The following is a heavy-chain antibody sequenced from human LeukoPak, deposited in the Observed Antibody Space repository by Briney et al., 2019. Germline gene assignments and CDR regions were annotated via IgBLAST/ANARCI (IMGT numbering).Heavy chain of an antibody. CDR3: ARGGRIAAAGALDY. Sequence: SETLSLTCAVSGGSIRSGGYSWSWIRQPPGKGLEWIGYIYHSGSTYYNPSLKSRVTISVDRSKNQFSLKLSSVTAADTAVYYCARGGRIAAAGALDYWGQGTLVTVSS. CDR1: GGSIRSGGYS. V-gene: IGHV4-30-2*01. CDR2: IYHSGST. D-gene: IGHD6-13*01. J-gene: IGHJ4*02.